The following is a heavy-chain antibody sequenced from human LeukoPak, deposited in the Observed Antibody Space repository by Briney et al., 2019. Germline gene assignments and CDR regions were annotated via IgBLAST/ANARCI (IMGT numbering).Heavy chain of an antibody. D-gene: IGHD3-16*01. CDR3: ARQGWGGNYFDY. V-gene: IGHV3-33*01. Sequence: GGSLRLSCAASGFTFSSYGMHWVRQAPGKGPEWVAVIWYDGSNKYYADSVKGRFTISRDNSKNTLYLQMNSLRAEDTAVYYCARQGWGGNYFDYWGQGTLVTVSS. CDR1: GFTFSSYG. CDR2: IWYDGSNK. J-gene: IGHJ4*02.